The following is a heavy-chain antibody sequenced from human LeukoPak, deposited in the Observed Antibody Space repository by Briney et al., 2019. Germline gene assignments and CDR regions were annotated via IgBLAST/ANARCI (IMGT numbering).Heavy chain of an antibody. J-gene: IGHJ4*02. CDR2: ISAFNGNT. Sequence: GYTFXSYGXXXVRQAPGQXLXXMGWISAFNGNTNYAQKLQGRVTMTTDTSTSTAYMELRSLRSDDTAVYYCARTTYYDFWSGYPSQYYFDYWGQGTLVTVSS. V-gene: IGHV1-18*01. CDR3: ARTTYYDFWSGYPSQYYFDY. CDR1: GYTFXSYG. D-gene: IGHD3-3*01.